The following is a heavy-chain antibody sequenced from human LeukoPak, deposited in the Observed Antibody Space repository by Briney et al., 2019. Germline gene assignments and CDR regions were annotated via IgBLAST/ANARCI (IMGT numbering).Heavy chain of an antibody. CDR1: GGTFSSYA. Sequence: SVKVSCKASGGTFSSYAISWVRQAPGQGLEWMGRIIPILGIANYAQKFQGRVTITADKSTSTAYMELSSLRSEDTAVYYCARDLRYCSSTSCSAEYFQHWGQGTLVTVSS. CDR2: IIPILGIA. V-gene: IGHV1-69*04. J-gene: IGHJ1*01. D-gene: IGHD2-2*01. CDR3: ARDLRYCSSTSCSAEYFQH.